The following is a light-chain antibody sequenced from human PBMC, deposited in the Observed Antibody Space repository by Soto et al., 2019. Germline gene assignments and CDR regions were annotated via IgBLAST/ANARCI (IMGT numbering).Light chain of an antibody. CDR1: QSVSRY. CDR3: QQRSTWPPRT. J-gene: IGKJ1*01. CDR2: DAS. V-gene: IGKV3-11*01. Sequence: EIVLPQSPATLSLSPGERATLSCRASQSVSRYLAWYQQKPGQAPRLLIYDASNRATGIPARFSGSGSGTDFTLTISSLEPEDFAVFYCQQRSTWPPRTFGQGTKVEI.